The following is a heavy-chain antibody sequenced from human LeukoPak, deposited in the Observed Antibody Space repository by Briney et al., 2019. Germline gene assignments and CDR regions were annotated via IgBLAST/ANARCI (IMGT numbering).Heavy chain of an antibody. D-gene: IGHD7-27*01. CDR3: TRDGESGIDY. CDR2: IWYDGSKM. J-gene: IGHJ4*02. CDR1: GFTFSSYG. Sequence: GRSLRLSCVVSGFTFSSYGMHWLRQAPGKGLEWVAVIWYDGSKMFYGDSVKGRFSVSRDDSKNTLYLQMSSLRAEDTAVYYCTRDGESGIDYWGQGTLVTVSS. V-gene: IGHV3-33*01.